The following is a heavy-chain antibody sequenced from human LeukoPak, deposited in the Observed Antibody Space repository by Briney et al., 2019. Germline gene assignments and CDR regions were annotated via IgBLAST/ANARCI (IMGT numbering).Heavy chain of an antibody. V-gene: IGHV4-39*07. CDR2: ISYSGNT. J-gene: IGHJ4*02. CDR3: ARDLLNEGNHLDY. D-gene: IGHD4-23*01. CDR1: GGSIISSDYH. Sequence: SETLSLTCTVSGGSIISSDYHWGWVRQPPGKGLEWIGTISYSGNTDYNPSLRSRVTISVDTSKNQFSPKLSSVTAADTAVYYCARDLLNEGNHLDYWGQGTLVTVSS.